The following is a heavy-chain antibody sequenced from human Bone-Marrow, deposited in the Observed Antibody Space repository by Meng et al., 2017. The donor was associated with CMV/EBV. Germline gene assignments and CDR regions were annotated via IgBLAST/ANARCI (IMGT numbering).Heavy chain of an antibody. D-gene: IGHD3-10*01. Sequence: GGSLRLSCAASEFIFSYYEMNWVRQAPGKGLEWVAVISFDGNNKYYADPVKGRFTISRDNSENTLYLQMNSLRAADTAVYYCAREPRPTSRGYGMDVCGQGTTVTV. V-gene: IGHV3-30*04. CDR1: EFIFSYYE. J-gene: IGHJ6*02. CDR2: ISFDGNNK. CDR3: AREPRPTSRGYGMDV.